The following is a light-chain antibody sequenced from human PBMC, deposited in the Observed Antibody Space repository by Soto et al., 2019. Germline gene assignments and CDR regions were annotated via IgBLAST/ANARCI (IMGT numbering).Light chain of an antibody. Sequence: IVLTQSRATLSLSPGERATLSCRASQSVSSFLAWYQQKPGQAPRLLISDASNRATGIPARFSGSGSGTDFTLTISSLEPEDFAVYYCQQRGNWPQTFGQGTKV. CDR1: QSVSSF. CDR3: QQRGNWPQT. CDR2: DAS. J-gene: IGKJ1*01. V-gene: IGKV3-11*01.